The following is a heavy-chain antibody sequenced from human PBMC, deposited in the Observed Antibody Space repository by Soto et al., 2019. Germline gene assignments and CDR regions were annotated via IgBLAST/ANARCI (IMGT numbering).Heavy chain of an antibody. CDR1: GGSISSYY. CDR2: IYYSGST. Sequence: SETLSLTCTVSGGSISSYYWSWIRQPPGKGLEWIGYIYYSGSTNYNPSLKSRVTISVDTSKNQFSLKLSSVTAADTAVYYRARDLDYGGNYFDYWGQGTLVTVSS. J-gene: IGHJ4*02. V-gene: IGHV4-59*01. D-gene: IGHD4-17*01. CDR3: ARDLDYGGNYFDY.